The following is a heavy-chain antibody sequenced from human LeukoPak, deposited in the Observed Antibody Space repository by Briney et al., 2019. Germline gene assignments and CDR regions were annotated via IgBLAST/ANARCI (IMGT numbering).Heavy chain of an antibody. J-gene: IGHJ4*02. CDR3: ARGGSGTYLSHLRFDY. CDR1: GGSISSYY. CDR2: IYYSGST. Sequence: SETLSLTCTVSGGSISSYYWSWIRQPPGRGLEWIGYIYYSGSTNYNPSLKSRVTISVGTSKNQISLKLSSVTAADTAVYYCARGGSGTYLSHLRFDYWGQGTLVTVSS. V-gene: IGHV4-59*01. D-gene: IGHD3-10*01.